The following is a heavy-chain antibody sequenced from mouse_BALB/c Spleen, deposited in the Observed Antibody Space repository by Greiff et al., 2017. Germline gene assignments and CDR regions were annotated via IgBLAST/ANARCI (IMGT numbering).Heavy chain of an antibody. CDR2: IDPENGNT. V-gene: IGHV14-1*02. D-gene: IGHD1-1*01. Sequence: VQLQQSGAELVRPGALVKLSCKASGFNIKDYYMHWVKQRPEQGLEWIGWIDPENGNTIYDPKFQGKASITADTSSNPAYLQLSSLTSEDTAVYYCARGGGSSYAMDDWGQGTSVTVSS. CDR1: GFNIKDYY. CDR3: ARGGGSSYAMDD. J-gene: IGHJ4*01.